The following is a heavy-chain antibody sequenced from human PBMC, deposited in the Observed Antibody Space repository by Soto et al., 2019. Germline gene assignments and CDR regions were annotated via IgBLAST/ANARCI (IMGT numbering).Heavy chain of an antibody. CDR3: ARHNYGSGSTYFDY. CDR2: IYYSGST. J-gene: IGHJ4*02. D-gene: IGHD3-10*01. Sequence: QVQLQESGPGLVKPSETLSLTCTVSGGSISSYYWSWIRQPPGKGLEWIGYIYYSGSTNYNPSLRRRATISVDTSKNQCSLRLNSMTAADTAVYYCARHNYGSGSTYFDYWGQGTLVTVSS. CDR1: GGSISSYY. V-gene: IGHV4-59*08.